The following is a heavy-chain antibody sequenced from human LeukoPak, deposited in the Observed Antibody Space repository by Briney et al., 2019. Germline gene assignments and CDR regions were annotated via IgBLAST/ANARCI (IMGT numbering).Heavy chain of an antibody. Sequence: PGGSLRLSCAASGFTVSSNYMSWVRQAPGKGLEWVSVIYSGGSTYYADSVKGRFTISRDNSKNTLYLQMNSLRAEDTAVYYCARVKAVPWGLVVVNWRYFQHWGQGTLVTVPS. J-gene: IGHJ1*01. CDR2: IYSGGST. D-gene: IGHD3-22*01. CDR1: GFTVSSNY. CDR3: ARVKAVPWGLVVVNWRYFQH. V-gene: IGHV3-53*01.